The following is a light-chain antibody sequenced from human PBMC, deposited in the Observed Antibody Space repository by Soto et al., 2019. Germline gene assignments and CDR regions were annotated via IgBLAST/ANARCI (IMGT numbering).Light chain of an antibody. CDR2: AAS. CDR1: QSISSY. CDR3: QQSYSTPYT. Sequence: DIQMTQSPSSLSASVGDRVTITCRASQSISSYLNWYQQKPGKAPKRLIYAASSLQSGVPSRFSGSGSGTDFTLTISSLKPEDFATYYCQQSYSTPYTFGQGTKLEIK. V-gene: IGKV1-39*01. J-gene: IGKJ2*01.